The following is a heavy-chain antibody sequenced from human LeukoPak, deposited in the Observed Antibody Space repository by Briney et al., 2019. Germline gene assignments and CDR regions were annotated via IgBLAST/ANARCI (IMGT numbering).Heavy chain of an antibody. D-gene: IGHD3-3*01. J-gene: IGHJ4*02. CDR2: INTNTGNP. V-gene: IGHV7-4-1*02. CDR1: GYTFTSYA. CDR3: ARALLGYYDFWSGYYTGDY. Sequence: ASVKVSCKASGYTFTSYAMNWVRQAPGQGLEWMGWINTNTGNPTYAQGFTGRFVFSLDTSVSTAYLQISSLKAEDTAVYYCARALLGYYDFWSGYYTGDYWGQGTLVTVSS.